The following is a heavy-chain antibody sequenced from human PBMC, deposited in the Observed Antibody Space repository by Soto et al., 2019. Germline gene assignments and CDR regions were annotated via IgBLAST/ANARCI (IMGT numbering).Heavy chain of an antibody. D-gene: IGHD2-2*01. J-gene: IGHJ4*01. Sequence: QVQLVQSGAEVKKPGASVKVSCKASGSTFSSYDINWVRQATGQGLEWMGWMDPNSGNTGSPQKFQGRITMTRNTSITTAYMELSSLTSEDTAVYYCARRKAESTRYYFDFWGQGTLVTVSS. CDR1: GSTFSSYD. V-gene: IGHV1-8*01. CDR2: MDPNSGNT. CDR3: ARRKAESTRYYFDF.